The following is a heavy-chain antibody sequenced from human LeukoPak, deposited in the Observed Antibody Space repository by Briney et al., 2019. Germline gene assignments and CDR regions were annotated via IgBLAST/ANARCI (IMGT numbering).Heavy chain of an antibody. CDR2: ISGSGGST. D-gene: IGHD5-18*01. CDR1: GFTFSSYA. J-gene: IGHJ4*02. Sequence: GGSLRLSCAASGFTFSSYAMSWVRQAPGKGLEWVSAISGSGGSTYYADSVKGRFTISRDNAKNSLYLQMNSLRAEDTAVYYCARGKDTAMAYWGQGTLVTVSS. CDR3: ARGKDTAMAY. V-gene: IGHV3-23*01.